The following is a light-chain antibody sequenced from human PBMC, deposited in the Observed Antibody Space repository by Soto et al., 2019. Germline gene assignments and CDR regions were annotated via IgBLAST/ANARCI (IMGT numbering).Light chain of an antibody. CDR2: EVT. J-gene: IGLJ1*01. CDR3: TSFTSTSSLYV. CDR1: GSDIAGYNY. Sequence: QSALTQPASVSGSLGQSITISCTGTGSDIAGYNYISWYQQLPGKAPKLMIYEVTIRPSGISNRFSGSKSGNTASLTISGLQAEDEADYFCTSFTSTSSLYVFGTWTKVTVL. V-gene: IGLV2-14*01.